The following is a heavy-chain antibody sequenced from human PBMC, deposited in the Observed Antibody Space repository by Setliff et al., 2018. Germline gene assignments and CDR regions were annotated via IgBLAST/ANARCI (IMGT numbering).Heavy chain of an antibody. J-gene: IGHJ4*02. Sequence: GESLKISCKGSGYSFTSYGFSWVRQAPGQGLEWMGWISGYNGNTNYAQKVQGRVTITRDTSASTAYMELSSLRSEDTAVYYCARDLWPHYTFDYWGQGTQVTVSS. CDR2: ISGYNGNT. CDR1: GYSFTSYG. CDR3: ARDLWPHYTFDY. V-gene: IGHV1-18*01. D-gene: IGHD4-4*01.